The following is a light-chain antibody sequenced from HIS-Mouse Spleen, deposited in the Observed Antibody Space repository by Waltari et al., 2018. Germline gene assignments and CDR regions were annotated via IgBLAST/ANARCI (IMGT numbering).Light chain of an antibody. V-gene: IGLV2-8*01. Sequence: QAALTQPPSASGSPGQSATISCTGTSSHAGGANYFPWYQQHPGKAPKLMIYEVSKRPSGVPDRFSGSKSGNTASLTVSGLQAEDEADYYCSSYAGSNNVVFGGGTKLTVL. CDR3: SSYAGSNNVV. CDR2: EVS. CDR1: SSHAGGANY. J-gene: IGLJ2*01.